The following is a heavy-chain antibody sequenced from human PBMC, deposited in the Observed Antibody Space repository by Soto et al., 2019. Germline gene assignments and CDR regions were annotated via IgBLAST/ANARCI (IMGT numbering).Heavy chain of an antibody. CDR1: GGSVSSVNYY. V-gene: IGHV4-61*03. D-gene: IGHD6-25*01. Sequence: PSETLSLTCTVSGGSVSSVNYYWSWIRQPPGKGLEWIGNIYHTGITDYNPSLKSRATTSEVTSKNHFSLILSPMTAADTALYYCERVLGWRLRTGAYFDYWGQGTLVTVSS. CDR2: IYHTGIT. J-gene: IGHJ4*02. CDR3: ERVLGWRLRTGAYFDY.